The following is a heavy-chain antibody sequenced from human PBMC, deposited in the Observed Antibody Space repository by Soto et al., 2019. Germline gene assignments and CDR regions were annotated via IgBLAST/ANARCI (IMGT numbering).Heavy chain of an antibody. CDR1: GYTFTSYA. D-gene: IGHD3-22*01. CDR3: ARHTSHYDSSGYSHQDY. CDR2: IDPSDSYT. Sequence: KVSCKASGYTFTSYAMHWVRQAPGQRLEWMGRIDPSDSYTNYSPSFQGHVTISADKSISTAYLQWSSLKASDTAMYYCARHTSHYDSSGYSHQDYWGQG. J-gene: IGHJ4*02. V-gene: IGHV5-10-1*01.